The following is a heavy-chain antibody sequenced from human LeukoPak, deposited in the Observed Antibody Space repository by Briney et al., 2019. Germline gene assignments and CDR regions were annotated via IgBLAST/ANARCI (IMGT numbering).Heavy chain of an antibody. Sequence: SETLSLTCAVSGGSISSGGYSWSWIRQPPGKGLEWIGYIYHSGSTYYNPSLKSRVTISVDTSKNQFSLKLSSVTAADTAVYYCARANLDYYDSSGYYSWGQGTLVTVSS. V-gene: IGHV4-30-2*05. CDR2: IYHSGST. CDR3: ARANLDYYDSSGYYS. D-gene: IGHD3-22*01. CDR1: GGSISSGGYS. J-gene: IGHJ4*02.